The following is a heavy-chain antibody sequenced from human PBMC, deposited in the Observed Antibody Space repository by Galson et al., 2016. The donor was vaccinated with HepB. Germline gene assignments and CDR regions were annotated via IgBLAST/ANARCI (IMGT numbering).Heavy chain of an antibody. CDR1: GYIFTNYW. D-gene: IGHD2-15*01. CDR3: ASPIVVADISNGFDM. J-gene: IGHJ3*02. V-gene: IGHV5-51*01. Sequence: QSGAEVKKPGESLKISCKGSGYIFTNYWIGWVRQMPGKGLEWMGSIYPGDSDTRYSLSFQGQVTISADKSISTAYLEWSSLKASDTAMYYGASPIVVADISNGFDMWGQGTLVTVSS. CDR2: IYPGDSDT.